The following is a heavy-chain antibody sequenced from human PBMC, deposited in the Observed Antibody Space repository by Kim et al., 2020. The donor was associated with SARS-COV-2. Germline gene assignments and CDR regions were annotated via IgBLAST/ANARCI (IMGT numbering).Heavy chain of an antibody. J-gene: IGHJ4*02. Sequence: SVKVSCKASGGTFSSYAISWVRQAPGQGLEWMGRIIPILGIANYAQKFQGRVTITADKSTSTAYMELSSLRSEDTAGYYCARLRSVVAGSDYCGQGTLV. CDR2: IIPILGIA. D-gene: IGHD2-15*01. V-gene: IGHV1-69*04. CDR1: GGTFSSYA. CDR3: ARLRSVVAGSDY.